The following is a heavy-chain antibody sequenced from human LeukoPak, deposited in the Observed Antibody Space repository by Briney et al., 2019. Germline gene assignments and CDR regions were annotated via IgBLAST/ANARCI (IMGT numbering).Heavy chain of an antibody. CDR3: ARVKGVVTPILDY. CDR1: GASISSYY. J-gene: IGHJ4*02. V-gene: IGHV4-59*01. Sequence: SETLSLTCTVSGASISSYYWSWIRQPPGKGLEWIGYIYYSGSTNYNPSLKSRVTFSVDTSKNQFSLKLISVTAADTAVYYCARVKGVVTPILDYWGQGTLVTVSS. CDR2: IYYSGST. D-gene: IGHD2-21*02.